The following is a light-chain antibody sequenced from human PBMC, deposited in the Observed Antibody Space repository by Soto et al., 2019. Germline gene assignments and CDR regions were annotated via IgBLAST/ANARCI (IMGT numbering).Light chain of an antibody. V-gene: IGLV1-47*02. CDR2: SNN. CDR1: SSNIGSNY. J-gene: IGLJ1*01. CDR3: AAWDESLSGLYV. Sequence: QSVLTQPPSASGTPGQRVTISCSGSSSNIGSNYVYWYQQLPGTAPKLLIYSNNQRPSGVPDRFSGSKSGTSASLAISGLRSEDGADYYCAAWDESLSGLYVFGTGTKVTVL.